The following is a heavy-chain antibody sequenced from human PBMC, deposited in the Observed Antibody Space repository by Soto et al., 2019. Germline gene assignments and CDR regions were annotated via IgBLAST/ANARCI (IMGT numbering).Heavy chain of an antibody. D-gene: IGHD6-6*01. CDR1: GGSISSGGYY. V-gene: IGHV4-31*03. J-gene: IGHJ4*02. Sequence: QVQLQESGPGLVTPSQTLSLTCTVSGGSISSGGYYWSWIRQHPGKGLEWIGYIYYSGSTYYNPSLKSRVIISVDTSKNQFSLKLSSVTAADTAVYYCAREGEYSSSSMVYWGQGTLVTVSS. CDR2: IYYSGST. CDR3: AREGEYSSSSMVY.